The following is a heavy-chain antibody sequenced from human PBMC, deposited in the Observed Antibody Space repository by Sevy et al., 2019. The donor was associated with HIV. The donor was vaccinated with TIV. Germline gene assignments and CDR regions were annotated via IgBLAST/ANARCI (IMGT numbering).Heavy chain of an antibody. CDR3: ASSDATSRFGYYYFAMDF. V-gene: IGHV3-48*02. CDR2: ISYTSTTI. CDR1: GFTFNTYN. J-gene: IGHJ6*02. D-gene: IGHD3-22*01. Sequence: GGSLRLSCAVSGFTFNTYNMNWVRQAPGKGLEWVSYISYTSTTIYYEHSVRGRFTITRDNAKNTLYLQMNSLRDEDTAVYYCASSDATSRFGYYYFAMDFWGQGTSVTVSS.